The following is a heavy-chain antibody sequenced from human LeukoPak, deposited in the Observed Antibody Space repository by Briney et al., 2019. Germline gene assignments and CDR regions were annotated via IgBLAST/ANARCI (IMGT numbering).Heavy chain of an antibody. CDR1: GFTFSSYV. J-gene: IGHJ4*01. V-gene: IGHV3-23*01. D-gene: IGHD6-13*01. Sequence: GGSLRLSCAASGFTFSSYVMSWVRQAPGKGLEWVSGISGSGDTTYYTDSVKGRFTISRDNSQNTLYLQMNSLRAEDTAVYYCAKDHDWLAAEGSFDNWGHETLVTVSS. CDR3: AKDHDWLAAEGSFDN. CDR2: ISGSGDTT.